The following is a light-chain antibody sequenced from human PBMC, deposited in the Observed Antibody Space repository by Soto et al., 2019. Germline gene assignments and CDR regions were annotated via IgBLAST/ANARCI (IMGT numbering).Light chain of an antibody. Sequence: QSALTQSASVSGSPGQSITFSCTGTSSDVGSYDLVSWYQQHPGKAPKLMIYEVTKRPSGISNRFSGAKSGNTASLTISGRQAEDEADYYCCSYADGSSWVVGGGTKVTVL. CDR2: EVT. CDR3: CSYADGSSWV. V-gene: IGLV2-23*02. J-gene: IGLJ3*02. CDR1: SSDVGSYDL.